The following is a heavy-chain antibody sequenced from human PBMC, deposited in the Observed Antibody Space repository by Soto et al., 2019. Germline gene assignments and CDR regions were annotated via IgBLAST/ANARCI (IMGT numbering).Heavy chain of an antibody. J-gene: IGHJ4*02. D-gene: IGHD4-17*01. CDR1: GGSITSGDYY. CDR3: ASGSTVINTLDF. Sequence: QVQLQESGPGLVKPSQTLSLTCTVSGGSITSGDYYWSWIRQPPGKGLEWVGYNYYGGSTYYNPSLESRITISLDTAKNQFSLELTSVTAPDTAVYYCASGSTVINTLDFWGQGTLVTVSS. V-gene: IGHV4-30-4*01. CDR2: NYYGGST.